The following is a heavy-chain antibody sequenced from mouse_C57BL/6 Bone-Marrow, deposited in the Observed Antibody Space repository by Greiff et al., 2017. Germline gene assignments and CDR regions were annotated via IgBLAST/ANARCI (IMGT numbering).Heavy chain of an antibody. CDR2: ISDGGSYT. CDR1: GLTFSSYA. J-gene: IGHJ3*01. Sequence: EVMLVESGGGLVKPGGSLKLSCAASGLTFSSYAMSWVRQTPEKRLEWVATISDGGSYTYYPDNVKGRFPISRDNAKNNLYLQMSHLKSEDTAMYYCARDRRLRRRFAYWGQGTLVTVSA. D-gene: IGHD2-4*01. CDR3: ARDRRLRRRFAY. V-gene: IGHV5-4*01.